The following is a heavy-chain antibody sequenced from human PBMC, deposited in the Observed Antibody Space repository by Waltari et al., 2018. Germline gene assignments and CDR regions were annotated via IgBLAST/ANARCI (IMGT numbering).Heavy chain of an antibody. J-gene: IGHJ4*02. CDR3: ATARVKSAGWYRYEY. D-gene: IGHD6-19*01. CDR2: WYPDGKRG. V-gene: IGHV1-46*02. CDR1: GYTFDTHN. Sequence: QVHLVQSGAEVKKPGTSVKISCKASGYTFDTHNIQWVRQAPGQRTEWMGTWYPDGKRGSNAPISQDRLIITTDTATNTAYMEMSGLTSDDTAVYYCATARVKSAGWYRYEYWGQGTLVTVSS.